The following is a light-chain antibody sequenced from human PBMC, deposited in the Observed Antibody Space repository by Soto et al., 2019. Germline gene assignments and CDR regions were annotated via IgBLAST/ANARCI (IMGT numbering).Light chain of an antibody. V-gene: IGKV3-15*01. Sequence: EIVMTQSPATLSVSPGERATLSCRASQSISSSLAWYQHKPGQAPRLLIYGASTRATGVSARFSGSGSGTEFTLTISHLQSEDFAVYYCQQYYRWRTFGQGTKVEF. CDR1: QSISSS. CDR2: GAS. CDR3: QQYYRWRT. J-gene: IGKJ1*01.